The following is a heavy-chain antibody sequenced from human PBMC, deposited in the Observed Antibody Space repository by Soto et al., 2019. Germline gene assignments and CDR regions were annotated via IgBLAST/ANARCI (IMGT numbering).Heavy chain of an antibody. CDR3: ARPPYDFWNGYSYLDY. J-gene: IGHJ4*02. V-gene: IGHV3-30-3*01. CDR2: ISYDGSNK. CDR1: GFTFSSYA. D-gene: IGHD3-3*01. Sequence: GGSLRLSCAASGFTFSSYAMHWVRQAPGKGLEWVAVISYDGSNKYYADSVKGRFTISRDNSKNTLYLQMNSLRAEDTAVYYCARPPYDFWNGYSYLDYWGQGTLVTVSS.